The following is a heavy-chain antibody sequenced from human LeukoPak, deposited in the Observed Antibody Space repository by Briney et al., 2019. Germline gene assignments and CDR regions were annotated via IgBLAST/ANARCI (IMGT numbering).Heavy chain of an antibody. V-gene: IGHV3-23*01. CDR3: AKGGKWDVTPFDY. CDR1: GFTFSSYA. J-gene: IGHJ4*02. CDR2: ISSGGGNT. D-gene: IGHD1-26*01. Sequence: GGSLRLSCAASGFTFSSYAMSWVRQAPGKGLEWVSAISSGGGNTYSADSVKGRFTISRDNSKNTLYLQMNSLRAEDTAVYYCAKGGKWDVTPFDYWGQGTLVTVAS.